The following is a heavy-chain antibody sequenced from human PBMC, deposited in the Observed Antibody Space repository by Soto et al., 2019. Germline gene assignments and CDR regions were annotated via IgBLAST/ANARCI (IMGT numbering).Heavy chain of an antibody. J-gene: IGHJ4*02. CDR3: ARARSRCGAACFDY. Sequence: QVQLQESGPGLVKPSQTLSLTCTVSSASISSADYYWSWIRQHPGKGLEWIAYIYYSGSTSYNPSLKSRVIISMDTSRDQFSLTLTSVPAADTAVYYCARARSRCGAACFDYWGQGTLVTVSS. CDR2: IYYSGST. V-gene: IGHV4-31*03. D-gene: IGHD2-21*02. CDR1: SASISSADYY.